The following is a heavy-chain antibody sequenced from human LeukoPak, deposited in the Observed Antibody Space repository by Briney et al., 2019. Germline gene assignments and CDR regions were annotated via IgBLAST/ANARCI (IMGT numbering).Heavy chain of an antibody. CDR1: GFAFSSYA. Sequence: GGSLRLSCAASGFAFSSYAMSWVRQAPGKGLEWVSAISGGGGSTYYADPVKGRLTISRDNSKNTLYLQLSSLRAEDTALYYCAKVGTSSGKDYFHGMDVWGQGTTVTVS. V-gene: IGHV3-23*01. CDR3: AKVGTSSGKDYFHGMDV. CDR2: ISGGGGST. D-gene: IGHD2-2*01. J-gene: IGHJ6*02.